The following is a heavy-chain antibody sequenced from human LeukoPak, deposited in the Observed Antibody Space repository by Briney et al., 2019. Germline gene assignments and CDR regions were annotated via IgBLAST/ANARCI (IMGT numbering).Heavy chain of an antibody. CDR2: IIPIFGTA. CDR3: ARSAVLRYFDWLFGY. CDR1: GGTFSNYA. J-gene: IGHJ4*02. Sequence: GSSVHFSCKDSGGTFSNYAISWVRQAPGQDLEWMAGIIPIFGTANYAQKFQGRVTITADESTSTAYMELSSLRSEDTAVYYCARSAVLRYFDWLFGYWGQGTLVTVSS. D-gene: IGHD3-9*01. V-gene: IGHV1-69*01.